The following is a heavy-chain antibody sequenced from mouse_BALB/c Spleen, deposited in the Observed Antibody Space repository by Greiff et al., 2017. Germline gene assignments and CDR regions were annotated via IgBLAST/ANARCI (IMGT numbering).Heavy chain of an antibody. CDR2: IWAGGST. D-gene: IGHD1-1*01. J-gene: IGHJ4*01. V-gene: IGHV2-9*02. Sequence: VQRVESGPGLVAPSQSLSITCTVSGFSLTSYGVHWVRQPPGKGLEWLGVIWAGGSTNYNSALMSRLSISKDNSKSQVFLKMNSLQTDDTAMYYCARDLLYYGSSYYYAMDYWGQGTSVTVSS. CDR3: ARDLLYYGSSYYYAMDY. CDR1: GFSLTSYG.